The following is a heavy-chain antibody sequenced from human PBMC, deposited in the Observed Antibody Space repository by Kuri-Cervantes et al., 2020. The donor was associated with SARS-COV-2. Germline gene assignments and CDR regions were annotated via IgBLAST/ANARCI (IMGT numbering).Heavy chain of an antibody. CDR2: ISXXGGST. CDR3: AKHYCSSTNGSYYFDY. D-gene: IGHD2-2*01. J-gene: IGHJ4*02. Sequence: GESLKIXCAASGFTFSSYAMSWVRQAPGKGLEWVXAISXXGGSTYYADSVXXRFTISRDNSXXXLYLQMNSLRAEDTAVYYCAKHYCSSTNGSYYFDYWGQGTLVTVSS. CDR1: GFTFSSYA. V-gene: IGHV3-23*01.